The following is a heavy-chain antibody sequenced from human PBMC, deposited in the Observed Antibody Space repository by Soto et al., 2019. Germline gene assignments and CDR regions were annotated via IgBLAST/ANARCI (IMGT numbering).Heavy chain of an antibody. CDR3: VKDHLKTAPARDY. Sequence: PGGSLRLSCSASGFTFSSYAMHWVRQAPGKGLEYVSAISSNGGSTYYADSVKGRFTISRDNSKYTLYLQMSSLRAEDTAVYYCVKDHLKTAPARDYWGQGTLVTVSS. CDR2: ISSNGGST. V-gene: IGHV3-64D*06. CDR1: GFTFSSYA. J-gene: IGHJ4*02. D-gene: IGHD2-2*01.